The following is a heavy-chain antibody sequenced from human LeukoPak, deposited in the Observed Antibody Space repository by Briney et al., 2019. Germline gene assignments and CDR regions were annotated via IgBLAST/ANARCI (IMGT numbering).Heavy chain of an antibody. J-gene: IGHJ4*02. Sequence: GASVKVSCKASGYTFTGYYMHWVRQAPGQGLEWMGWINPNSGGTNYAQKFQGRVTMTRDTSISTAYMELSRLRSDDTAVYYCARFCVDCSSTSCLYYFDYWGQGTLVTVSS. V-gene: IGHV1-2*02. CDR3: ARFCVDCSSTSCLYYFDY. CDR1: GYTFTGYY. CDR2: INPNSGGT. D-gene: IGHD2-2*01.